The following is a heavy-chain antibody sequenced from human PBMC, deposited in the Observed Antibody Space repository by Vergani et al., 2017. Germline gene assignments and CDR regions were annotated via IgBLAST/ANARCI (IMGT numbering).Heavy chain of an antibody. J-gene: IGHJ6*02. V-gene: IGHV3-11*04. D-gene: IGHD3-9*01. Sequence: QVQLVEPGGGLVKPGGSLRLSCAASGFTFSYHYMSWVRQAPGKGLGWISYMSSGDSIYYSDSVKGRFTVSRDNTKNTLYLQMNSLRAEDTAVYYCASETDTGSSVSYNYYAMDVWGQGTTVSVSS. CDR1: GFTFSYHY. CDR2: MSSGDSI. CDR3: ASETDTGSSVSYNYYAMDV.